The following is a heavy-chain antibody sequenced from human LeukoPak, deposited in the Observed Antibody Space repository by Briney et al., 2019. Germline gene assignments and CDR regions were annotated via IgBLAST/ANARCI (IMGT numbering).Heavy chain of an antibody. Sequence: GGSLRLSCAASGFTFSSYAMSWVRQAPGKGLEWVSAISGSGGSTYYADSVKGRFTISRDNSKNTLYLQMNSLRAEDTAVYYCAKDGGYEGYYYMDVWGKGTTVTISS. V-gene: IGHV3-23*01. CDR2: ISGSGGST. D-gene: IGHD5-12*01. CDR1: GFTFSSYA. J-gene: IGHJ6*03. CDR3: AKDGGYEGYYYMDV.